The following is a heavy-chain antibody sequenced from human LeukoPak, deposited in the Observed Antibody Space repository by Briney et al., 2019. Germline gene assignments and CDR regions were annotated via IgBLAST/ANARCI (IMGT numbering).Heavy chain of an antibody. CDR2: INPNSGGT. D-gene: IGHD3-22*01. CDR1: GYTFTGYY. Sequence: ASVKVSCKASGYTFTGYYMHWVRQAPGQGLEWMGWINPNSGGTNYAQKFQGRVTMTRDTSISTAHMELSRLRSDDTAVYYCARDRNYYDSSGYPRTFDYWGQGTLVTVSS. V-gene: IGHV1-2*02. CDR3: ARDRNYYDSSGYPRTFDY. J-gene: IGHJ4*02.